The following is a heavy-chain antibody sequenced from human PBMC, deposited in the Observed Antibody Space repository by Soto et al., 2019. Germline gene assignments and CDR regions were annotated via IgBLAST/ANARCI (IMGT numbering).Heavy chain of an antibody. V-gene: IGHV4-30-4*01. Sequence: QVQLQESGPGLVKPSQTLSLTCTVSGGSIRSSDYYWSWIRQPPGKGLEWIGYVYYSESAYYNPYLQSRGFISTDTSKNQFSLTLSSVTAADTAVYYCARVIITATGTSGFDSWGQGTLVTVSS. CDR1: GGSIRSSDYY. CDR2: VYYSESA. D-gene: IGHD6-13*01. CDR3: ARVIITATGTSGFDS. J-gene: IGHJ4*02.